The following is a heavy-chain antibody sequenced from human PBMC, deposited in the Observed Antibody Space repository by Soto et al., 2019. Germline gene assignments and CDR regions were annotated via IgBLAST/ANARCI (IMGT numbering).Heavy chain of an antibody. D-gene: IGHD5-12*01. Sequence: SVKVSCKASGGTFSSYAISWVRQAPVQVLEWMVGIIPIFGTANYAQKFKGRVTITADESTRTAYMELSSLRYEDTAVYYCARARGYGDHNYGMDVWAQGTTVTVSS. CDR1: GGTFSSYA. J-gene: IGHJ6*01. CDR2: IIPIFGTA. CDR3: ARARGYGDHNYGMDV. V-gene: IGHV1-69*13.